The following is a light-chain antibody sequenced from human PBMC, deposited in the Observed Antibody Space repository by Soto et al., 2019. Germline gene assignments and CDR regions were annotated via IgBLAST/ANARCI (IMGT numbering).Light chain of an antibody. CDR3: SSYTSSSTLYV. J-gene: IGLJ1*01. CDR2: EVS. V-gene: IGLV2-14*01. Sequence: QSALTQPASVSGSPGQSITISCAGTGSDIGGYNYVSWYQQHPGKAPKVMIYEVSNRPSGVSNRFSGSKSGNTASLTISGLQAEDEADYYCSSYTSSSTLYVFGSGTKVTVL. CDR1: GSDIGGYNY.